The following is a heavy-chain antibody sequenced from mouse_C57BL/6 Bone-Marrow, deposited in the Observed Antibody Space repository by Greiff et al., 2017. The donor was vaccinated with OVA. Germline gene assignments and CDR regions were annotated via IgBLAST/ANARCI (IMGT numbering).Heavy chain of an antibody. Sequence: EVHLVESGGGLVKPGGSLKLSCAASGFTFSDYGMHWVRQAPEKGLEWVAYISSGSSTIYYADTVKGRFTISRDNAKNTLFLQMTSLRSEDTAMYYCAREDGYSAMDYWGQGTSVTVSS. CDR2: ISSGSSTI. CDR1: GFTFSDYG. CDR3: AREDGYSAMDY. V-gene: IGHV5-17*01. J-gene: IGHJ4*01. D-gene: IGHD2-3*01.